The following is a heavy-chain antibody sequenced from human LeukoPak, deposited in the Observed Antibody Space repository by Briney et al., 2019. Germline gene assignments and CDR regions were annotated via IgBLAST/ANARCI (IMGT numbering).Heavy chain of an antibody. J-gene: IGHJ4*02. V-gene: IGHV3-21*01. CDR2: ISSSSSYI. D-gene: IGHD2-2*02. Sequence: GTSLRLSCAASGFTFSSYSMNWVRQAPGKGLEWVSSISSSSSYIYYADSVKGRFTISRDNAKNSLYLQMNSLRAEDTAVYYCARADDIVVVPAAIDYWGQGTLVTVSS. CDR3: ARADDIVVVPAAIDY. CDR1: GFTFSSYS.